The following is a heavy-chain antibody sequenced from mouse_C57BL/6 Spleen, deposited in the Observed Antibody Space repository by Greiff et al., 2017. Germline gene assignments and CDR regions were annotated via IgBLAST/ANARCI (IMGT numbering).Heavy chain of an antibody. CDR2: INPYNGGT. D-gene: IGHD1-1*01. CDR3: ARRWHYGSLYAMDY. CDR1: GYTFTDYY. J-gene: IGHJ4*01. V-gene: IGHV1-19*01. Sequence: EVQLQQSGPVLVKPGASVKMSCKASGYTFTDYYMNWVKQSHGKSLEWIGVINPYNGGTSYNQKFKGKATLTVDKSSSTAYMELNSLTSEDSAVYYCARRWHYGSLYAMDYWGQGTSVTVSS.